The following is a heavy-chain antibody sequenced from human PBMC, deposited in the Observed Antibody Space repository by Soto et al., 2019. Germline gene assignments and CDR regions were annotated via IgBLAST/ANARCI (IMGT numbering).Heavy chain of an antibody. J-gene: IGHJ4*02. V-gene: IGHV1-69*13. CDR1: GGTFSSYA. Sequence: ASVKVSCKASGGTFSSYAISWVRQAPGQGLEWMGGIIPIFGTANYAQKFQGRVTITADESTSTAYMELSSLRSEDTAVYYCARVTPSSYGYPYYYFDYWGQGTRIAVSS. CDR3: ARVTPSSYGYPYYYFDY. D-gene: IGHD5-18*01. CDR2: IIPIFGTA.